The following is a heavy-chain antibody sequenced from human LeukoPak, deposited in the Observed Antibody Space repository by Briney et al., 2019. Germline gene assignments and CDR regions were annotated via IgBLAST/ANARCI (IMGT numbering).Heavy chain of an antibody. V-gene: IGHV3-30-3*01. CDR1: GFTFSYFSSSA. J-gene: IGHJ4*02. CDR3: ARAATVTTEGPGY. Sequence: GGSLRLSCAASGFTFSYFSSSAMHWVRQAPGKGLEWVALISSDGSNKFYADSVKGRFTISRDNSKNTLYLQMNSLRAEDTAVYCCARAATVTTEGPGYWGQGTLVTVSS. CDR2: ISSDGSNK. D-gene: IGHD4-17*01.